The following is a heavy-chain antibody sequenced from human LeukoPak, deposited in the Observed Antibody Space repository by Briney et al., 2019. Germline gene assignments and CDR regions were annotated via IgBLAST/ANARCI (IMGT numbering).Heavy chain of an antibody. CDR3: ATPTRITGTFDY. D-gene: IGHD1-20*01. CDR1: GYSISSGYY. V-gene: IGHV4-38-2*02. J-gene: IGHJ4*02. Sequence: SETLSLTCTVSGYSISSGYYWGWIRQPPGKGLEWIGSIYHSGSTYYNPSLKSRVTISVDTSKNQFSLKLSSVTAADTAVYYCATPTRITGTFDYWGQGTLVTVSS. CDR2: IYHSGST.